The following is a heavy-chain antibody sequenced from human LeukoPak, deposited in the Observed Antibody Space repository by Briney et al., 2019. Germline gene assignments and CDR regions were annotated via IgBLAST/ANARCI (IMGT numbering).Heavy chain of an antibody. J-gene: IGHJ5*02. V-gene: IGHV2-5*02. D-gene: IGHD4-17*01. CDR3: ARTTMVTRAFDP. CDR1: GFSLNSSGEG. CDR2: IYWDDDN. Sequence: SGPMLVKPTQTLTLTCSLSGFSLNSSGEGVGWIRQPPGKALEWLALIYWDDDNRYSPSLTSRLTITKDTSRNHVVLTLSNVQTVDTGTYYCARTTMVTRAFDPWGQGILVTVSS.